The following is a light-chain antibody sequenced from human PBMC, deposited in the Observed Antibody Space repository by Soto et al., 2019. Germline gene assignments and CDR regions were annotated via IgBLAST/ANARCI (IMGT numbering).Light chain of an antibody. CDR1: SSDFGSYDF. Sequence: QSVLTHPASVSGSPGQSITISCTGTSSDFGSYDFVSWYQQLPGTAPKLLIYSNNQRPSGVPDRFSGSKSGTSASLAISGLQSEDEADYYCAAWDDSLNGYVFGTGTKVTV. CDR2: SNN. J-gene: IGLJ1*01. CDR3: AAWDDSLNGYV. V-gene: IGLV1-44*01.